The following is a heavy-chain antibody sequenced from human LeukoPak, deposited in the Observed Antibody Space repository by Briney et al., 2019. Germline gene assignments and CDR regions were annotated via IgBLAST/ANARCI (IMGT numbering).Heavy chain of an antibody. CDR1: GGSFSGYY. V-gene: IGHV2-70*11. J-gene: IGHJ4*02. CDR2: IDWDDDK. D-gene: IGHD3-16*02. Sequence: TLSLTCAVYGGSFSGYYWSWIRQPPGKALEWLARIDWDDDKYYSTSLKTRLTISKDTSKNQVVLTMTNMDPVDTATYYCARISLRLGELSTDWGQGTLVTVSS. CDR3: ARISLRLGELSTD.